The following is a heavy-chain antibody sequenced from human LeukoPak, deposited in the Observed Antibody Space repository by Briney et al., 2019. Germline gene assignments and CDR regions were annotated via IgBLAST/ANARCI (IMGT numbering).Heavy chain of an antibody. D-gene: IGHD4-17*01. CDR1: GFTFSNYV. CDR2: ISGSTGSA. CDR3: ANEIRPNDY. Sequence: GGSLRLSCAASGFTFSNYVMSWVRQAPGKGLEWVSTISGSTGSAYYADSVKGRFTISGDSPKNTLHLEMNSLRAEDTAVYYCANEIRPNDYWGQGTQVTVSS. J-gene: IGHJ4*02. V-gene: IGHV3-23*01.